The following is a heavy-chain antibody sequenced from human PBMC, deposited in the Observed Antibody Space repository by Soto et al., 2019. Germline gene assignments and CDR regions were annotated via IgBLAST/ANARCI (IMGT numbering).Heavy chain of an antibody. V-gene: IGHV4-31*03. CDR2: IYYSGST. CDR3: ARERDTYGMDV. D-gene: IGHD5-18*01. Sequence: SETLSLTCTVSGGSISSGGYYWSWIRQHPGKGLEWIGYIYYSGSTYYNPSLKSRVTISVDTSKNQFSLKLSSVTAADTAVYYCARERDTYGMDVWGQGTTVTVS. CDR1: GGSISSGGYY. J-gene: IGHJ6*02.